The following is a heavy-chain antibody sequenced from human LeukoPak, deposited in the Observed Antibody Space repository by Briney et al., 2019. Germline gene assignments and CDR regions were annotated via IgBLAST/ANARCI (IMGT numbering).Heavy chain of an antibody. CDR1: GFTFSSYA. CDR3: AKDSGYGSGWYTH. Sequence: GGSLRLSCAASGFTFSSYAMTWVRQAPGMGLEWVSAISGSAGSTYYADSVKGRFTISRDNSKNTLYLQMNSLRAEDTAVYYCAKDSGYGSGWYTHWGQGTLVTVSS. V-gene: IGHV3-23*01. CDR2: ISGSAGST. D-gene: IGHD6-19*01. J-gene: IGHJ4*02.